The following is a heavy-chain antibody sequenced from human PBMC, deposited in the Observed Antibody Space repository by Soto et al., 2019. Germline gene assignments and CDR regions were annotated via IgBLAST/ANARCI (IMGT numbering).Heavy chain of an antibody. J-gene: IGHJ4*02. V-gene: IGHV2-5*01. CDR2: IYWNDDK. Sequence: SGPTLVNPTQTLTLTCAFSGFSLSTSDMGVGWIRQPPGKALEWLALIYWNDDKRYSPSLKSRLTITKDTSKNQVVLTMTNVDPLDTATYYCAHLNLGATPLWWGPGNLVTVSS. CDR1: GFSLSTSDMG. D-gene: IGHD1-26*01. CDR3: AHLNLGATPLW.